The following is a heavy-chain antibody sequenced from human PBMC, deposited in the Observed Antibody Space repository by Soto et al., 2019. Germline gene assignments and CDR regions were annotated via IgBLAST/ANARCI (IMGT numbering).Heavy chain of an antibody. V-gene: IGHV1-8*01. Sequence: QVQLVQSGAEVKRPGASVKVSCTPSGYSFTTFDINWVRQAAGQGFAWMGWVTPVSGYARLAQKFQGRVTMTRDISLSTVYMELSGLTLEDTAVYYCARGVSNVVDYLGQGCLVTVSS. J-gene: IGHJ4*02. CDR3: ARGVSNVVDY. CDR1: GYSFTTFD. CDR2: VTPVSGYA.